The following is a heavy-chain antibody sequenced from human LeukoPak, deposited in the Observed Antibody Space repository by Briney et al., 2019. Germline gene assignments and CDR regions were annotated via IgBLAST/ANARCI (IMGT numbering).Heavy chain of an antibody. D-gene: IGHD2/OR15-2a*01. Sequence: GGSLRLSCAASGFTFSSYSMNWVRQAPGKGLEWVSYISTSGTTIYYADSVKGRFTISRDNSKNTLYLQMNSLRAEDTAVYYCAKDLPFTYYFDYWGQGTLVTVSS. CDR1: GFTFSSYS. CDR2: ISTSGTTI. J-gene: IGHJ4*02. V-gene: IGHV3-48*01. CDR3: AKDLPFTYYFDY.